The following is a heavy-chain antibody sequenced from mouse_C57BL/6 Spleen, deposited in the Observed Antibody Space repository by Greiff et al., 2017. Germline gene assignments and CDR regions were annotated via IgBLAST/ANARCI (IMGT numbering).Heavy chain of an antibody. Sequence: EVMLVESGGGLVKPGGSLKLSCAASGFTFSDYGMHWVRQAPEKGLEWVAYISSGSSTIYYADTVKGRFTISRDNAKNTLFLQMTSLRSEDTAMYYCARPIYDGLLDYAMDYWGQGTSVTVSS. V-gene: IGHV5-17*01. CDR1: GFTFSDYG. CDR3: ARPIYDGLLDYAMDY. D-gene: IGHD2-3*01. CDR2: ISSGSSTI. J-gene: IGHJ4*01.